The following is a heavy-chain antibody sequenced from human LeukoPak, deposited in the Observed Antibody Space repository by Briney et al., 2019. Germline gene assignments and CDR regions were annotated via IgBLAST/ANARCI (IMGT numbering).Heavy chain of an antibody. J-gene: IGHJ3*02. D-gene: IGHD6-13*01. CDR2: INPDSGGT. CDR1: GYTFTGYY. V-gene: IGHV1-2*02. CDR3: RAGYSSSWYGAFDI. Sequence: ASVKVSCKASGYTFTGYYMHWVRQVPGQGLEWMGWINPDSGGTNYAQKFQGRVTMTRDTSITTAYMELSRLRSDDTAVYCARAGYSSSWYGAFDIWGQGTLVTVSS.